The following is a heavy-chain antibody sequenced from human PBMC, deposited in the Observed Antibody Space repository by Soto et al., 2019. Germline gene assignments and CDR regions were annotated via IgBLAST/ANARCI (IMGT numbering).Heavy chain of an antibody. CDR1: GYTFTNYG. CDR2: INVYNGNT. Sequence: ASVKVSCKASGYTFTNYGISWVRQAPGQGLEWMGWINVYNGNTKYAQKVQGRVTMTTDTSTSTAYMELRSLRSDDTAVYYCARGVGSGSYYNQYNWFDNWGQGTLVTVSS. D-gene: IGHD3-10*01. V-gene: IGHV1-18*01. CDR3: ARGVGSGSYYNQYNWFDN. J-gene: IGHJ5*02.